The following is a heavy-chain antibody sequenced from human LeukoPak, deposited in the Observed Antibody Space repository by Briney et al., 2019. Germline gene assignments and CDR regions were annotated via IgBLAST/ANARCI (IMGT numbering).Heavy chain of an antibody. CDR1: GFTFSSYT. Sequence: GGSLRLSCAASGFTFSSYTMSWVRQAPGKGLEWVSGSGRDGATYYVDSVKGRFTISRDNSKNTLYLQMNSLRADYTAVYYCANLEITMIRGPWGQGTLVTVFS. D-gene: IGHD3-10*01. CDR3: ANLEITMIRGP. J-gene: IGHJ5*02. CDR2: SGRDGAT. V-gene: IGHV3-23*01.